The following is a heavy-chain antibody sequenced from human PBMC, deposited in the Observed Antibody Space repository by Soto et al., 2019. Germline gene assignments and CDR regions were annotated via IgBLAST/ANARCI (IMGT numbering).Heavy chain of an antibody. CDR3: ARDPLWGTAMVLWYFDL. CDR2: IHPAGINT. CDR1: GYSFISHY. D-gene: IGHD5-18*01. V-gene: IGHV1-46*03. J-gene: IGHJ2*01. Sequence: ASVKVSCKAFGYSFISHYMHWVRQAPGQGLEWMGTIHPAGINTAYAQKFQGRVTMTTDTSTSTVYMELTSLTSEDTAVYYCARDPLWGTAMVLWYFDLWGRGTLVTVSS.